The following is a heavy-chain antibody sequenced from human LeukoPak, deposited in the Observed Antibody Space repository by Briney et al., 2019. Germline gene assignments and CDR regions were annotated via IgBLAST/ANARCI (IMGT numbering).Heavy chain of an antibody. CDR1: DGSFSGYY. Sequence: PPETLSLTCAVYDGSFSGYYWSWIRQPPGKGLEWIGEINHSGSTNYNPSLKSRVTISVDTSKNQFFLKLSSVTAADTAVYYCARSGYSSGWYESVWGQGTLVTVSS. V-gene: IGHV4-34*01. CDR3: ARSGYSSGWYESV. J-gene: IGHJ4*02. CDR2: INHSGST. D-gene: IGHD6-19*01.